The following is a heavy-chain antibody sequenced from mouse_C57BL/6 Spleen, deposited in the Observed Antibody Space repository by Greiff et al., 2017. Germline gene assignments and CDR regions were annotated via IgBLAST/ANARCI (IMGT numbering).Heavy chain of an antibody. CDR1: GYTFTSYW. J-gene: IGHJ2*01. Sequence: QVQLQQSGAELVKPGASVKLSCKASGYTFTSYWMQWVKQRPGQGLEWIGEIDPSDSYTNYNQKFKGKATLTVDTSSSTAYMQLSSLTSEDSAVYYCARGLRRFFDYWGQGTTLTVSS. V-gene: IGHV1-50*01. CDR2: IDPSDSYT. D-gene: IGHD2-4*01. CDR3: ARGLRRFFDY.